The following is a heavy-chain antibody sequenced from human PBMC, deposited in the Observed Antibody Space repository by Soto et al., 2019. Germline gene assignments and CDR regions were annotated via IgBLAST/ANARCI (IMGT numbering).Heavy chain of an antibody. CDR1: GFSLSTSGMC. V-gene: IGHV2-70*01. Sequence: SGPTLVNPTQTLTLTCTFSGFSLSTSGMCVSWIRQPPGKALEWLALIDWDDDKYYSTSLKTRPTISKDTSKNQVVLTMTNMDPVDTATYYCARIRLPRYCSTNSCYTSVYGMDVWGQGTTVTVSS. CDR3: ARIRLPRYCSTNSCYTSVYGMDV. J-gene: IGHJ6*02. D-gene: IGHD2-2*02. CDR2: IDWDDDK.